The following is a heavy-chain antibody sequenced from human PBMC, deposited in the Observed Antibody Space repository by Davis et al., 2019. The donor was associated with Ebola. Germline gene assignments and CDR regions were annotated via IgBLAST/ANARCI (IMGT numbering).Heavy chain of an antibody. CDR2: INPNTGGI. D-gene: IGHD2-2*01. CDR3: ARVPYCSSTSCYLVYYYYYMDV. Sequence: ASVKVSCKASGYGFNDFYLHWVRQAPGQGLEWMGWINPNTGGIDYAQKFQGRVTMTRDMSISTGYMELSRLRSDDTAVYYCARVPYCSSTSCYLVYYYYYMDVWGKGTTVTVSS. V-gene: IGHV1-2*02. J-gene: IGHJ6*03. CDR1: GYGFNDFY.